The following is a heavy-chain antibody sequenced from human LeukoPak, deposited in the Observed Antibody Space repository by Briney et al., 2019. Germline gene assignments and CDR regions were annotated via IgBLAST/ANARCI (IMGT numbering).Heavy chain of an antibody. J-gene: IGHJ4*02. CDR2: ISTNGGST. Sequence: PGGSLRLSCIASGFTFSSYAMHWVRQAPGKGLGYVSAISTNGGSTYYANSVKGRFTISRDNSKNTVYLQMGSLRAEDMAVYYCATYSAEYSGYEKWGQGTLVTVSS. D-gene: IGHD5-12*01. CDR3: ATYSAEYSGYEK. V-gene: IGHV3-64*01. CDR1: GFTFSSYA.